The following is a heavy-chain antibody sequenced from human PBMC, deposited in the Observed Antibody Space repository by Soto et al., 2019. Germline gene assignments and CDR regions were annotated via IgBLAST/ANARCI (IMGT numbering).Heavy chain of an antibody. CDR2: IYHSGST. V-gene: IGHV4-30-2*01. J-gene: IGHJ5*02. CDR3: ARDLSYYDILTGYPQLGWFDP. CDR1: GGSISSGGYS. Sequence: SETMSLTCAVSGGSISSGGYSRSWIRQPPGKGLEWIGYIYHSGSTYYNPSLKSRVTISVDRSKNQFSLKLSSVTAADTAVYYCARDLSYYDILTGYPQLGWFDPWGQGTLVTVSS. D-gene: IGHD3-9*01.